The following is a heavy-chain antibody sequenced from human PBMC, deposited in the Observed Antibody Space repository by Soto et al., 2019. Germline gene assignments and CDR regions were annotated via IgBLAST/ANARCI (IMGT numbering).Heavy chain of an antibody. D-gene: IGHD6-19*01. J-gene: IGHJ4*02. Sequence: GESIKISCKGSGYSFTSYWISWVRQMPGKGLEWMGRIDPSDSYTNYSPSFQGHVTISADKSISTAYLQWSSLKASDTAMDYCEGSPLNTPIAVDPVDSWGQGTRVTVSS. CDR3: EGSPLNTPIAVDPVDS. V-gene: IGHV5-10-1*01. CDR2: IDPSDSYT. CDR1: GYSFTSYW.